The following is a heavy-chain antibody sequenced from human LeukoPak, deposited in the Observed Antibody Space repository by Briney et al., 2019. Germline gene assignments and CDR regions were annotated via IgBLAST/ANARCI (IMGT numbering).Heavy chain of an antibody. J-gene: IGHJ4*02. CDR3: AKHNSVTHEPIDY. CDR2: ISGSGGST. V-gene: IGHV3-23*01. CDR1: GFTFSSYA. D-gene: IGHD4-17*01. Sequence: GGSLRLSCAASGFTFSSYAMSWVRQAPGKGLEWVSAISGSGGSTYYADSVKGRFTISRDNSKNSLYLQMNSLRAEDTAVYYCAKHNSVTHEPIDYWGQGTLVTVSS.